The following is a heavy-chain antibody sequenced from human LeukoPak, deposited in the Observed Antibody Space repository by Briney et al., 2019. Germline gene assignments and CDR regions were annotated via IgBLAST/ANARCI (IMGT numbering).Heavy chain of an antibody. D-gene: IGHD3-3*01. V-gene: IGHV3-7*01. CDR1: GFTFSSYW. Sequence: GGSLRLSCAASGFTFSSYWMSWVRQAPGKGLEWVANIKQDGSEKYYVDSVKGRFTISRDNAKNSLYLQMNSLRAEDTAVYYCARDGGYDFWSGYYQDYWGQGTLVTVSS. CDR2: IKQDGSEK. CDR3: ARDGGYDFWSGYYQDY. J-gene: IGHJ4*02.